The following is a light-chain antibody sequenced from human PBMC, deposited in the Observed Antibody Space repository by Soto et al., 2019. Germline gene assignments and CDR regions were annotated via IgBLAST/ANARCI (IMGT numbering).Light chain of an antibody. J-gene: IGKJ5*01. CDR2: DAY. Sequence: ESVLTQSPATLSLSPGESATLSCRASQTFSSHLAWYQQKPGQAPRLLIYDAYKRATGIPARFSGRGSGTDFTLTISSLEHEDFAVYYCQQRSNWPPVITFGQVKRLEIK. CDR3: QQRSNWPPVIT. V-gene: IGKV3-11*01. CDR1: QTFSSH.